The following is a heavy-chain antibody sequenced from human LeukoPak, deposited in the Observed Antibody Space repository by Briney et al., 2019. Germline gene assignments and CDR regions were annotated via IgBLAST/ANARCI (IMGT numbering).Heavy chain of an antibody. J-gene: IGHJ4*02. V-gene: IGHV1-69*04. Sequence: SVKVSCKASGGTFSSYAISLVRQAPGQGLEWMGRSIPILGIANYAQKFQGRVTITADKSTSTAYMELSSLRSEDTAVYYCARGTIPATVTTRLSPDPLGYWGQGTLVTVSS. CDR3: ARGTIPATVTTRLSPDPLGY. CDR1: GGTFSSYA. CDR2: SIPILGIA. D-gene: IGHD4-17*01.